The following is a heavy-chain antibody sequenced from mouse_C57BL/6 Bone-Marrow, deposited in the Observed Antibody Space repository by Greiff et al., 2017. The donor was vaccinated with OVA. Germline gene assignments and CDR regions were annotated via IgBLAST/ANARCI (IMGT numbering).Heavy chain of an antibody. J-gene: IGHJ2*01. V-gene: IGHV1-55*01. D-gene: IGHD6-1*01. CDR3: AIPFLYYFDY. CDR1: GYTFTSYW. CDR2: IYPGSGST. Sequence: QVHVKQSGAELVKPGASVKMSCKASGYTFTSYWITWVKQRPGQGLEWIGDIYPGSGSTNYNEKFKSKATLTVDTSSSTAYMQLSSLTSEDSAVYYCAIPFLYYFDYWGQGTTLTVSS.